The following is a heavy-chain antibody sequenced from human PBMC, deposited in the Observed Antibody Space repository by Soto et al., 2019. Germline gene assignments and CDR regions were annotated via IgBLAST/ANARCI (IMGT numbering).Heavy chain of an antibody. J-gene: IGHJ5*02. V-gene: IGHV1-2*02. D-gene: IGHD3-9*01. CDR3: ARDPMYYDILTGYYTLRNWFDP. Sequence: ASVKVSCKASGYTFTGYYMHWVRQAPGQGLEWMGWINPNSGGTNYAQKFQGRVTMTRDTSISTAYMELSRLRSDDTAVYYCARDPMYYDILTGYYTLRNWFDPWGQGTLVTV. CDR2: INPNSGGT. CDR1: GYTFTGYY.